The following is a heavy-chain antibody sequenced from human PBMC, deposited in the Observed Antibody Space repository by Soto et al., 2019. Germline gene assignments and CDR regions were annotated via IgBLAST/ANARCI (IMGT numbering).Heavy chain of an antibody. CDR2: ISAYNGNT. V-gene: IGHV1-18*04. Sequence: ASVKVSCKASGYTFTSYGISWVRQAPGQGLEWMGWISAYNGNTNYAQKLQGRVTMTTDTSTSTAYMALRSLRSDDTAVYCCARDSPSAVVVPAARSYYYSYGIDVWGQGTTVTVSS. J-gene: IGHJ6*02. D-gene: IGHD2-2*01. CDR3: ARDSPSAVVVPAARSYYYSYGIDV. CDR1: GYTFTSYG.